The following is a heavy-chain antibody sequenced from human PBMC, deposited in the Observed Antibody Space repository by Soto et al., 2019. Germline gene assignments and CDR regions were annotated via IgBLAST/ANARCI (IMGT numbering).Heavy chain of an antibody. CDR3: ARDGNRGYDMDV. CDR2: MSNTGRTI. CDR1: GFTFSTYN. V-gene: IGHV3-48*02. Sequence: EAQVVESGGGLVQPGGSLRLSCEGSGFTFSTYNMDWVRQAPGKGLEWVSYMSNTGRTIFYADSVRGRFTISRDNAKNALFLQMKSLRDEDTAVYYCARDGNRGYDMDVWGQGTTVTVS. J-gene: IGHJ6*02.